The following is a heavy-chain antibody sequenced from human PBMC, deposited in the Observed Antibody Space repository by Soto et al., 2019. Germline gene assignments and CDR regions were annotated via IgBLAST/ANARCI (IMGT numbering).Heavy chain of an antibody. V-gene: IGHV3-23*01. CDR2: ISASGVT. Sequence: EVQLLDSGGGLVQPGGSLRLSCAASGFTFITYVMSWVRQAPGKGLEWVSSISASGVTFYADSVKGRFTVSRDNSKNTIYRKMNSLKAADMAFYYCATYRGGAYAPPYASGGQETVIPVPS. CDR1: GFTFITYV. D-gene: IGHD2-2*01. J-gene: IGHJ4*02. CDR3: ATYRGGAYAPPYAS.